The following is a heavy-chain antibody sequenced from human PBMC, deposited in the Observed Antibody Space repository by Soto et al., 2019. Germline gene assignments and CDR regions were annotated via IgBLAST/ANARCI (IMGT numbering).Heavy chain of an antibody. CDR3: ARDAGGYDLGVDY. J-gene: IGHJ4*02. Sequence: SVTLSLTCTVSGGSISSGGYYWSWIRQHPGKGLEWIGYIYYSGSTYYNPSLKSRVTISVDTSKNQFSLKLSYVTAADTAVYYCARDAGGYDLGVDYWGQGTLVTVSS. CDR1: GGSISSGGYY. CDR2: IYYSGST. D-gene: IGHD5-12*01. V-gene: IGHV4-31*02.